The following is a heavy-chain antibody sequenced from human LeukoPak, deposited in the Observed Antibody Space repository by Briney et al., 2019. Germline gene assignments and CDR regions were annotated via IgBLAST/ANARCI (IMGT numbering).Heavy chain of an antibody. V-gene: IGHV3-30*18. D-gene: IGHD6-6*01. CDR3: AKGGPALAARHLYYFDY. Sequence: GRSLRLSCAASGFTFSSYGMHWVRQAPGKGLEWVAVISYDGSNKYYADSVKGRFTISRDNSKNTLYLQMNSLRAEDTAGYYCAKGGPALAARHLYYFDYGGQGTLVTVSS. J-gene: IGHJ4*02. CDR2: ISYDGSNK. CDR1: GFTFSSYG.